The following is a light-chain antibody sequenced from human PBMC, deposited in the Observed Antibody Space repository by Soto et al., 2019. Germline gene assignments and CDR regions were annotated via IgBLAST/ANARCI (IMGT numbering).Light chain of an antibody. V-gene: IGKV1-9*01. J-gene: IGKJ4*01. CDR1: QGISSS. CDR2: AAS. Sequence: DIQLTQSPSFLSASVGDRVTITCRASQGISSSLAWYQQKPGKAPELLIYAASTLQSGVPSRFSGSGSGTEFTLTISSLQPEDSATYYCQQLNGYPLTFGGGTKVEIK. CDR3: QQLNGYPLT.